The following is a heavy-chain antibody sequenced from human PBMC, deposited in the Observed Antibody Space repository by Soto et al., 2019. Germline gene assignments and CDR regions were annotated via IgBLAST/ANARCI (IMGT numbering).Heavy chain of an antibody. V-gene: IGHV4-59*01. CDR1: GGAISSYY. CDR2: IYHSGST. Sequence: SETLSLTCTVSGGAISSYYWSWIREPPGKGLEWIRDIYHSGSTNYNPSLKSRVTISVDTSKNQFSLKLSSVTAADTAVYYCARARQNIVADAFDIWGQGTMVTVTS. D-gene: IGHD5-12*01. J-gene: IGHJ3*02. CDR3: ARARQNIVADAFDI.